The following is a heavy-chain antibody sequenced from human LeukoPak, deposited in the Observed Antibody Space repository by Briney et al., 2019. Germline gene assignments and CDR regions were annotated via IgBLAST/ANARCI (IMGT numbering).Heavy chain of an antibody. CDR3: ARFSSAWSFDY. Sequence: GESLKISCKGSGYSFTSFWIACVRQMPGKGLEWMGIIYPGDSDTRYSPSFQGQATISADKSISSAYLQWSSLKASDTAIYYCARFSSAWSFDYWGQGTLVTVSS. D-gene: IGHD6-19*01. J-gene: IGHJ4*02. CDR1: GYSFTSFW. V-gene: IGHV5-51*01. CDR2: IYPGDSDT.